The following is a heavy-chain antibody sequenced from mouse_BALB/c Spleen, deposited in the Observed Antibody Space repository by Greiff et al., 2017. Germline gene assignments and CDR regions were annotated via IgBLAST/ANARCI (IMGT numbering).Heavy chain of an antibody. J-gene: IGHJ2*01. D-gene: IGHD1-2*01. V-gene: IGHV5-9-3*01. Sequence: VQGVESGGGLVKPGGSLKLSCAASGFTFSSYAMSWVRQTPEKRLEWVATISSGGSYTYYPDSVKGRFTISRDNAKNTLYLQMSSLRSEDTAMYYCARLSDGYGEEYFDYWGQGTTLTVSS. CDR2: ISSGGSYT. CDR3: ARLSDGYGEEYFDY. CDR1: GFTFSSYA.